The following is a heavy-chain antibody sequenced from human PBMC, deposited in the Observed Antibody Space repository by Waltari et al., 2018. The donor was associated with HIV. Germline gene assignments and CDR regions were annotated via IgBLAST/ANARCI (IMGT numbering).Heavy chain of an antibody. CDR3: ARGVVGGYDLGNNWFDP. CDR2: LYTSGST. V-gene: IGHV4-61*02. Sequence: QLQESGPGLVKPSQTLSLTCTVSGGSISSGSSHWSWVRQPAGKGLEWIGRLYTSGSTYYNPPLKSRATISGDTSKNQFSLKLSSVTAADTAVYYCARGVVGGYDLGNNWFDPWGQGTLVTVSS. D-gene: IGHD5-12*01. CDR1: GGSISSGSSH. J-gene: IGHJ5*02.